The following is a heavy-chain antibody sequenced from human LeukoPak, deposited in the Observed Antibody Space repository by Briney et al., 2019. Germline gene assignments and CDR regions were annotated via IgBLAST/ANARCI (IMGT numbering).Heavy chain of an antibody. CDR3: VRQKFSGSYSYYYYYMDV. CDR1: GGSINSSTYY. CDR2: IYYSGST. D-gene: IGHD1-26*01. V-gene: IGHV4-39*01. J-gene: IGHJ6*03. Sequence: SETLSLTCIVSGGSINSSTYYWGWIRPPPGKGLEWIGSIYYSGSTYYNPSLKSRVTISVDTSKKQFSLKLSSVTAADTAVYFCVRQKFSGSYSYYYYYMDVWGKGTTVTAS.